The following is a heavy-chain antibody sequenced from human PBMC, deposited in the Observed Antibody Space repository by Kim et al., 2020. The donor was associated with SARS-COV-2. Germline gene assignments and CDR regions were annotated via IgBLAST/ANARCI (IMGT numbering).Heavy chain of an antibody. CDR2: ISAYNGNT. Sequence: ASVKVSCKASGYTFTSYGISWVRQAPGQGLEWMGWISAYNGNTNYAQKLQGRVTMTTDTSTSTAYMELRSLRSDDTAVYYCARSRYRDYDILTGIPYTKGVHYYGMDVWGQGTTVTVSS. V-gene: IGHV1-18*04. D-gene: IGHD3-9*01. J-gene: IGHJ6*02. CDR3: ARSRYRDYDILTGIPYTKGVHYYGMDV. CDR1: GYTFTSYG.